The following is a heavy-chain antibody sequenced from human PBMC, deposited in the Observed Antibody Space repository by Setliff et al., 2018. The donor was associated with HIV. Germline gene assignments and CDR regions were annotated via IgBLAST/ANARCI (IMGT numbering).Heavy chain of an antibody. V-gene: IGHV3-7*05. CDR3: SREVWSEDDN. D-gene: IGHD3-10*01. Sequence: GGTLRLSCVASGFTFRSYWLSWVRQAPGKMPEWVPNITDGGRDKFYLDSVKGRFTISRDNAKNSLYLQMNSLRAEDAAVYYCSREVWSEDDNWGQGTLVTVSS. CDR1: GFTFRSYW. J-gene: IGHJ4*02. CDR2: ITDGGRDK.